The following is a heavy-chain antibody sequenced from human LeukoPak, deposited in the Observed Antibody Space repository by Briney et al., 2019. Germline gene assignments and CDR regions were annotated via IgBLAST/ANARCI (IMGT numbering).Heavy chain of an antibody. CDR3: AKDILGIAAAGSYDAFDI. J-gene: IGHJ3*02. V-gene: IGHV3-9*01. Sequence: GGSLRLSCAASGFTFADYVMHWVRQAPGKGREWVSGISGNSGSIGYADSVKGRFTISRDNAKNSLYLQMNSLRAEDTALYYRAKDILGIAAAGSYDAFDIWGQGTMVTVSS. CDR1: GFTFADYV. CDR2: ISGNSGSI. D-gene: IGHD6-13*01.